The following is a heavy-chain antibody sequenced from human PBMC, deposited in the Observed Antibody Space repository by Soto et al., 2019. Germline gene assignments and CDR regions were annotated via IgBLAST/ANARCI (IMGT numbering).Heavy chain of an antibody. CDR1: GFTFGDYA. Sequence: LRLSCTASGFTFGDYAMSWVRQAPGEGLEWVGFIRSKAYGGTTESAASVKGRFTISRDDSKSIAYLQMNSLKTEDTAVYYCTRVPLYDFWSGYPFYYYYGMDVWGQGTTVTVSS. CDR2: IRSKAYGGTT. D-gene: IGHD3-3*01. J-gene: IGHJ6*02. V-gene: IGHV3-49*04. CDR3: TRVPLYDFWSGYPFYYYYGMDV.